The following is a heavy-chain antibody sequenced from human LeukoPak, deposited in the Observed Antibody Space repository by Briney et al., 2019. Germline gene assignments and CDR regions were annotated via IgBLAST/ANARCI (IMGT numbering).Heavy chain of an antibody. V-gene: IGHV1-2*02. CDR1: GYTFTCYY. D-gene: IGHD2-15*01. CDR2: INPNSGGT. Sequence: GASVKVSCKASGYTFTCYYMHWVRQAPGQGLEWMGWINPNSGGTNYAQKFQGRVTMTRDTSISTAYMELSRLRSDDAAVYYCARDADIDTDYWGQGTLVTVSS. J-gene: IGHJ4*02. CDR3: ARDADIDTDY.